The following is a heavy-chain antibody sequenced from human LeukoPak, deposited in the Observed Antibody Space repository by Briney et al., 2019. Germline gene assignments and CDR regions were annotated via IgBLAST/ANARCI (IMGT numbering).Heavy chain of an antibody. D-gene: IGHD6-6*01. CDR1: GGSISSYY. Sequence: PSETLSLTCTVSGGSISSYYWSWIRQPPGKGLEWIGYIYYSGSTNYNPSLKSRVTTSVDTSKNQFSLKLSSVTAADTAVYYCARGSSSSPFDYWGQGTLVTVSS. V-gene: IGHV4-59*01. CDR3: ARGSSSSPFDY. CDR2: IYYSGST. J-gene: IGHJ4*02.